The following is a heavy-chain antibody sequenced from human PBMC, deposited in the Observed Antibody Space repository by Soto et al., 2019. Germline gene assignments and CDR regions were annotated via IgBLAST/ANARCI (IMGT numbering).Heavy chain of an antibody. D-gene: IGHD5-18*01. Sequence: QVQLQESGPGLVKPSQTLSLTCTVSGGSINSGGYCWSWIRQHPGKGLDWIGCISYGGSTSYNPSLNSRVTISVDTSKNQFFLKLTSVTAADTAVYYCSRGILVWGQGALITVSS. CDR3: SRGILV. J-gene: IGHJ4*02. CDR1: GGSINSGGYC. CDR2: ISYGGST. V-gene: IGHV4-31*03.